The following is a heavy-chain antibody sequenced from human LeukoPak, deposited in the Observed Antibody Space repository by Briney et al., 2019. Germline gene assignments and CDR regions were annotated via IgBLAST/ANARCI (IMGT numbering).Heavy chain of an antibody. D-gene: IGHD2-15*01. J-gene: IGHJ4*02. CDR1: GGSFSGYY. Sequence: PSETLSLTCAVYGGSFSGYYWGWIRQPPGKGLEWIGEINHSGITNYNPSLKSRVTISVDTSKNQFSLKLSSVTAADTAVYYCASGGGYCSGGSCYPYYFDYWGQGTLVTVSS. CDR3: ASGGGYCSGGSCYPYYFDY. V-gene: IGHV4-34*01. CDR2: INHSGIT.